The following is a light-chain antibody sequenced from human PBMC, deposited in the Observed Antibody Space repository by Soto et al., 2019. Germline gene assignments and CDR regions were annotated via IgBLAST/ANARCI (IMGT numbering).Light chain of an antibody. CDR3: QQYGSSPWT. Sequence: EIVLTQSPGTLSLSPGERVTLSCRASQSVSSSYLAWYQQIPGQAPRLLIYGASSRATGMPDRFSGSGSGTDFTLTISRVEPEDFAVYYCQQYGSSPWTFGQGTKVEIK. CDR1: QSVSSSY. CDR2: GAS. J-gene: IGKJ1*01. V-gene: IGKV3-20*01.